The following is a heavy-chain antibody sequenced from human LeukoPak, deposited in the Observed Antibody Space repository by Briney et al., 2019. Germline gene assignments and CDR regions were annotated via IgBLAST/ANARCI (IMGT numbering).Heavy chain of an antibody. CDR2: ISSSGSTI. Sequence: GGSLRLSCAASGFTFSDYYMSWIRQAPGKGLEWVSYISSSGSTIYYADSVKGRFTISRDNAKNSLYLQMSSLKTEDTAVYYCTTESDYGDYYFDYWGQGTLVTVSS. J-gene: IGHJ4*02. V-gene: IGHV3-11*01. D-gene: IGHD4-17*01. CDR3: TTESDYGDYYFDY. CDR1: GFTFSDYY.